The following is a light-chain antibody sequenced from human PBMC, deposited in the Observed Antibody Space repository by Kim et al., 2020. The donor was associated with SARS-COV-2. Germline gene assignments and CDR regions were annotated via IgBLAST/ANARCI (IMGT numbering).Light chain of an antibody. Sequence: SYELTQPPSVSVAPGNTARITCGGDKIGSKSVHWYQQKAGRAPILVISYDTDRPSGIPERFSGSNSGNTATLTISGVEAGDEADYYCQVWDSSSVHRVFGTGTKVTVL. CDR2: YDT. CDR1: KIGSKS. V-gene: IGLV3-21*04. J-gene: IGLJ1*01. CDR3: QVWDSSSVHRV.